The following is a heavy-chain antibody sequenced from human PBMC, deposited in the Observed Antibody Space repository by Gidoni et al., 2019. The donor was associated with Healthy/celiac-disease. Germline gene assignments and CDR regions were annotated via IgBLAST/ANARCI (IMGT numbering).Heavy chain of an antibody. CDR2: IYWNDDK. D-gene: IGHD2-8*01. V-gene: IGHV2-5*01. CDR1: GFSLRTSGVG. J-gene: IGHJ4*02. Sequence: QITLKESGPTLVKPTQTLTLTCTFSGFSLRTSGVGVGWIRQPPGRALEWLALIYWNDDKRYSPSLKSRLTITKDTSKNHVVLTMTNMDPVDTATYYCAHSSDPYFCTNGVCPFDYWGQGTLVTVSS. CDR3: AHSSDPYFCTNGVCPFDY.